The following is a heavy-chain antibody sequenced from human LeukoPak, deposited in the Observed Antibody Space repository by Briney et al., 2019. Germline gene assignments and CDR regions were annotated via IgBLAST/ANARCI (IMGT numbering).Heavy chain of an antibody. D-gene: IGHD3-10*01. Sequence: GGSLRLSCAASGFTFNSYAMSWVRQAPGKGLEWVSGISGSGTSTYYADSVKGRFTISRDNSKNTLYLQMNSLRAEDTALYYCAKEPASGSCFDYWGQGTLVTVSS. CDR3: AKEPASGSCFDY. CDR1: GFTFNSYA. J-gene: IGHJ4*02. V-gene: IGHV3-23*01. CDR2: ISGSGTST.